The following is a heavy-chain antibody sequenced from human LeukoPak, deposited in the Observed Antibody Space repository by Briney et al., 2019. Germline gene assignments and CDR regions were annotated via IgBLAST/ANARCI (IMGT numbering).Heavy chain of an antibody. CDR1: GFTFSSYS. Sequence: SGGSLRLSCAASGFTFSSYSMNWVRQAPGKGLEWVSYTSSSSGIIYADSVRGRFTISRDNAKNSLYLQMNSLRDEDTAAYYCARVLLRGVPGLDYWGQGTLVTVSS. CDR2: TSSSSGII. J-gene: IGHJ4*02. CDR3: ARVLLRGVPGLDY. D-gene: IGHD3-10*01. V-gene: IGHV3-48*02.